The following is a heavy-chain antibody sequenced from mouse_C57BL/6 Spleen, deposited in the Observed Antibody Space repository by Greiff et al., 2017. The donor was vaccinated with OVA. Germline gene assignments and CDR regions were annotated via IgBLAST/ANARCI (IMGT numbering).Heavy chain of an antibody. CDR3: ARGGTQLPDY. D-gene: IGHD4-1*02. V-gene: IGHV1-50*01. Sequence: QVQLQQPGAELVKPGASVKLSCKASGYTFTSYWMQWVKQRPGQGLEWIGEIDPSDSYTNYNQKFKGKATLTVDTSSSTAYMQLSSLTSEDSAVYYCARGGTQLPDYWGKGTTLTVSS. J-gene: IGHJ2*01. CDR2: IDPSDSYT. CDR1: GYTFTSYW.